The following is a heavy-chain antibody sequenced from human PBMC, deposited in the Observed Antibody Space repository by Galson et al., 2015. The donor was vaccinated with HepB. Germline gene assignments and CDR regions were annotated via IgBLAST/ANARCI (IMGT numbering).Heavy chain of an antibody. CDR2: IWYDGSNK. D-gene: IGHD3-16*02. J-gene: IGHJ4*02. V-gene: IGHV3-33*01. CDR1: GFTFSNYG. CDR3: ALLGGNDYVWGSYRAWDY. Sequence: SLRHSCAASGFTFSNYGMHWVRQAPGKGLEWVAVIWYDGSNKYYADSVKGRFTISRDNSKNTLYLQMDSLRAEDTAVFYCALLGGNDYVWGSYRAWDYWGQGTLITVSS.